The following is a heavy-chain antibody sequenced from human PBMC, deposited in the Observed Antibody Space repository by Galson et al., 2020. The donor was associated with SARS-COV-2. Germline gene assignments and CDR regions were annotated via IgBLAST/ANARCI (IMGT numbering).Heavy chain of an antibody. CDR1: GYTFTSYG. V-gene: IGHV1-18*01. Sequence: ASVKVSCKASGYTFTSYGISWVRQAPGQGLEWMGWISAYNGNTNYAQKLQGRVTMTTDTSTSTAYMELRSLRSDDTAVYYCARVRYDILTGYYNSFDYWGQGTLVTVSS. CDR2: ISAYNGNT. CDR3: ARVRYDILTGYYNSFDY. J-gene: IGHJ4*02. D-gene: IGHD3-9*01.